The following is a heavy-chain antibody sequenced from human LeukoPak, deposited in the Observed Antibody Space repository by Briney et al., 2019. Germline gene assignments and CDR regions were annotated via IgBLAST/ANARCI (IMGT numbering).Heavy chain of an antibody. CDR3: ARAYYYDSPDAFDI. V-gene: IGHV4-34*01. D-gene: IGHD3-22*01. J-gene: IGHJ3*02. Sequence: SETLSLTCAVYGGSFSGYYWSWIRQPPGKGLEWIGEINHSGSTNYNPSLKSRVTISVDTSKNQFSLKLSSVTAADTAVYYCARAYYYDSPDAFDIWGQGTMVTVSS. CDR1: GGSFSGYY. CDR2: INHSGST.